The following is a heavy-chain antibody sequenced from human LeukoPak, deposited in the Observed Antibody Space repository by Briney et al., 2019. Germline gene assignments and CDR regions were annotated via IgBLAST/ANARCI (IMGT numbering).Heavy chain of an antibody. CDR1: GFTFSSYS. J-gene: IGHJ4*02. CDR2: ISSSTGTI. Sequence: GGSLRLSCAGSGFTFSSYSMNWVRQAPGMGLEWVSYISSSTGTIYYADSVKGRFTISRDNAKNSLYLQMNSLRAEDTAVNYCARGLWQDYWGQGTLVTVSS. CDR3: ARGLWQDY. V-gene: IGHV3-48*01.